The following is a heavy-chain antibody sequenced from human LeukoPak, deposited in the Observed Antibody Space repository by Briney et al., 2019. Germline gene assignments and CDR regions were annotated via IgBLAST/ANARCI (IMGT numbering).Heavy chain of an antibody. CDR3: ARQVNITMIVVVPNYFDY. V-gene: IGHV4-39*01. CDR1: GVSISSSNSY. D-gene: IGHD3-22*01. Sequence: SETLSLTCTVSGVSISSSNSYWGWIRQPPGKGLEWIGSIYYSGNTYYNASLKSQVSISIDTSKNQFSLKLSSVTAADTAVYYCARQVNITMIVVVPNYFDYWGQGTLVTVSS. J-gene: IGHJ4*02. CDR2: IYYSGNT.